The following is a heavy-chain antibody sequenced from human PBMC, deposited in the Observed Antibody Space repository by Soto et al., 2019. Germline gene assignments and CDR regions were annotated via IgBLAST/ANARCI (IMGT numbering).Heavy chain of an antibody. D-gene: IGHD1-26*01. V-gene: IGHV3-9*01. CDR2: ISWNSGSI. Sequence: GGSLRLSCVASGFTFDDYGMHWVRQAPGKGLEWVSGISWNSGSIGYADSVKGRFTISRDNAKNSLDLQMNSLRAEDTALYYCAKVRGRGGTYYGHYFDSWGQGTLVTVSS. CDR1: GFTFDDYG. J-gene: IGHJ4*02. CDR3: AKVRGRGGTYYGHYFDS.